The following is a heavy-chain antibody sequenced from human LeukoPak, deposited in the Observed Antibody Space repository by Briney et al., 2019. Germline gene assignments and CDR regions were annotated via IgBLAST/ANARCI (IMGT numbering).Heavy chain of an antibody. Sequence: GGSLRLSCAASGFTFSRFWMHWVRQAPGKGLVWVSHINSDGSDTNYADSVKGRFTISRDNAKNSLYLQMNSLRAEDTAVYYCAREIGTRPFFDYWGQGTLVTVSS. CDR2: INSDGSDT. CDR3: AREIGTRPFFDY. CDR1: GFTFSRFW. V-gene: IGHV3-74*01. J-gene: IGHJ4*02. D-gene: IGHD1-14*01.